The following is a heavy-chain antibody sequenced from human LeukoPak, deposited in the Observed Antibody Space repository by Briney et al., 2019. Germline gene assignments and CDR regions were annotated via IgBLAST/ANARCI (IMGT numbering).Heavy chain of an antibody. J-gene: IGHJ3*02. CDR1: GGSFSGYY. Sequence: SETLSLTCAVYGGSFSGYYWSWIRQPPGKGLEWIGEINHSGSTNYNPSLRSRVTISVDTSKNQFSLKLSSVTAADTAVYYCARGPPTVAFDIWGQGTMVTVSS. CDR3: ARGPPTVAFDI. CDR2: INHSGST. D-gene: IGHD4-17*01. V-gene: IGHV4-34*01.